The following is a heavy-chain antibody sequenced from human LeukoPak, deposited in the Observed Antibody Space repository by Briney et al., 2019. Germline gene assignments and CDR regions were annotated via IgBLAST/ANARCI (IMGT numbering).Heavy chain of an antibody. J-gene: IGHJ6*03. Sequence: GGSLRLSCGASGFTFSLYAMSWVRQAPGKGLEWVANIKQDGSEKYYVDSVKGRFTIPRGNAKNSLYLQMNSLRAEDTAVYYCARDWQEYSSSHRHYYYMDVWGKGTTVTVSS. D-gene: IGHD6-6*01. V-gene: IGHV3-7*01. CDR1: GFTFSLYA. CDR3: ARDWQEYSSSHRHYYYMDV. CDR2: IKQDGSEK.